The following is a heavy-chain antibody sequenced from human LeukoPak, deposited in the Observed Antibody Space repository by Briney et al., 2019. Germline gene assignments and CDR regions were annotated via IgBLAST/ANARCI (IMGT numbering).Heavy chain of an antibody. V-gene: IGHV3-23*01. CDR2: ISGSGGST. D-gene: IGHD6-13*01. CDR3: AKSIAAAGILGGSDY. J-gene: IGHJ4*02. Sequence: GGSLRLSYAASGFTFSSYAMSWVRQAPGKGLEWVSAISGSGGSTYYADSVKGRFTISRDNSKNTLYLQMNSLRAEDTAVYYCAKSIAAAGILGGSDYWGQGTLVTVSS. CDR1: GFTFSSYA.